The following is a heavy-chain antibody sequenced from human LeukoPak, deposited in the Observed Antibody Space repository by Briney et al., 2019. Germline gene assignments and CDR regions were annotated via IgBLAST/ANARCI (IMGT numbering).Heavy chain of an antibody. J-gene: IGHJ6*02. Sequence: PSETLSLTCGVSGGSISMSNWWSWVRQSPERGLEWIGEIYYTGDTKYNPSLKSRVTISTDKSKNQFSLNLTSVTAADTAVYYCARRTRFRSELNYYYYYGMDVWGQGTTVTVSS. CDR1: GGSISMSNW. CDR3: ARRTRFRSELNYYYYYGMDV. D-gene: IGHD1-1*01. V-gene: IGHV4-4*02. CDR2: IYYTGDT.